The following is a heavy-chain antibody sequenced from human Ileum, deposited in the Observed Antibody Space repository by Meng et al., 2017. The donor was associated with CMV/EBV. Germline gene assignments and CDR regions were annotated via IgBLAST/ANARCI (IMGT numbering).Heavy chain of an antibody. CDR3: AKDGRYDSGDRDYDSYWFDT. V-gene: IGHV3-7*01. J-gene: IGHJ5*02. CDR1: EVTFTNYC. Sequence: GESLKISCAASEVTFTNYCMSWVRHAPGKGLDWVANIYQDGNQKNYVDSVKGRFTISRDNAKNSLYLQMNSLRTEDTAVYYCAKDGRYDSGDRDYDSYWFDTWGQGTLVTVSS. D-gene: IGHD3-10*01. CDR2: IYQDGNQK.